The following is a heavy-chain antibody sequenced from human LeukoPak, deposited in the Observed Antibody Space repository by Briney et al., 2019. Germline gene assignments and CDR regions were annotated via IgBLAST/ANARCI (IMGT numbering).Heavy chain of an antibody. CDR1: GGSISSGSYY. CDR2: IYTSGST. CDR3: ARVTQQLVIGI. J-gene: IGHJ4*02. Sequence: PSETLSLTCTVSGGSISSGSYYWSWIRQPAGKGLEWIGRIYTSGSTNYNPSLKSRVTISLDTSKNQFSLKLSSVAAADTAVYYCARVTQQLVIGIWGQGTLVTVSS. D-gene: IGHD6-13*01. V-gene: IGHV4-61*02.